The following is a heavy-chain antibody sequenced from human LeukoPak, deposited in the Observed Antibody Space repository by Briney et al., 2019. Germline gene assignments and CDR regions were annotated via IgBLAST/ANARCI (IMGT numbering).Heavy chain of an antibody. CDR1: GGSISSYH. CDR2: IYTSGST. J-gene: IGHJ4*02. CDR3: ARLCSNSFKD. D-gene: IGHD6-6*01. Sequence: SETLSLTCTVSGGSISSYHWSWIRQPPGKGLEWIGYIYTSGSTNYNPSLKSRVTISADSSKNQFSLQVNSVTAADTAVYYCARLCSNSFKDWGQGTPVAVSS. V-gene: IGHV4-4*09.